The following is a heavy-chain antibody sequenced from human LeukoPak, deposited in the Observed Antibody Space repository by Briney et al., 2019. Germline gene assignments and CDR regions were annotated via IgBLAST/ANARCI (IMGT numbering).Heavy chain of an antibody. CDR1: GFTLSSHA. CDR3: AKDFRIGYSAHFDY. V-gene: IGHV3-23*01. J-gene: IGHJ4*02. CDR2: ISGST. D-gene: IGHD2-21*01. Sequence: PGGSLRLSCAASGFTLSSHAMSWVRQAPGKGLEWVSAISGSTYNADSVKGRFTISRDNSKNTLYLQMDSLRGEDTAVYYCAKDFRIGYSAHFDYWGQGALVTVSS.